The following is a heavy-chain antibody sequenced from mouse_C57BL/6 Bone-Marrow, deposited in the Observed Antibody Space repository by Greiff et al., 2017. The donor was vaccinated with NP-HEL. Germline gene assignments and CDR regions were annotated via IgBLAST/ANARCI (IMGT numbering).Heavy chain of an antibody. J-gene: IGHJ1*03. CDR1: GYTFTSYG. Sequence: VMLVESGAELARPGASVKLSCKASGYTFTSYGISWVKQRTGQGLEWIGEIYPRSGNTYYNEKFKGKATLTADKSSSTEYMELRSLTSEDSAVYFCAEVCPNWYFDVWGTGTTVTVSS. V-gene: IGHV1-81*01. D-gene: IGHD2-10*02. CDR2: IYPRSGNT. CDR3: AEVCPNWYFDV.